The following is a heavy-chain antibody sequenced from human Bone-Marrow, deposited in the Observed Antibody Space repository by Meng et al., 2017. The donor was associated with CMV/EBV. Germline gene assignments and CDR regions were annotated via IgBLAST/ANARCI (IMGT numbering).Heavy chain of an antibody. CDR2: INTDSTYT. V-gene: IGHV3-21*06. CDR1: GFTFTTYA. D-gene: IGHD2-21*01. CDR3: AKDPTHCGGDCSM. J-gene: IGHJ1*01. Sequence: GESLKISCAASGFTFTTYAMNWVRQAPGKGLEWVSSINTDSTYTSYTDSVKGRFTISRDDAKNSLYLQMNSLRADDTAMYYCAKDPTHCGGDCSMWGLGTLVTVSS.